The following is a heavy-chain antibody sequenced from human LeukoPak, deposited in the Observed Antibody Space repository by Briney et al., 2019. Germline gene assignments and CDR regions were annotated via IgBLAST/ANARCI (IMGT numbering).Heavy chain of an antibody. V-gene: IGHV4-61*02. J-gene: IGHJ6*03. CDR2: IYSSGSS. Sequence: SETLSLTCTVSGGSISSGTYYWSWIRQPAGKRLEWIGRIYSSGSSNYNPSLKSRVTISVDTSKNQFSLKLSSVTAADTAVYYCARDRVTTVTRAGFRYYYYYKDVWGKGTTVTVSS. CDR1: GGSISSGTYY. CDR3: ARDRVTTVTRAGFRYYYYYKDV. D-gene: IGHD4-11*01.